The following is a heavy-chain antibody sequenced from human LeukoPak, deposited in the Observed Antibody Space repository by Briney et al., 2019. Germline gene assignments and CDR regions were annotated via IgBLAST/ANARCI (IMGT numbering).Heavy chain of an antibody. CDR1: GGTFSSYA. J-gene: IGHJ5*02. CDR3: ARDNYDILTGLAP. D-gene: IGHD3-9*01. CDR2: IIRIFGTA. V-gene: IGHV1-69*13. Sequence: PGASVKVSCKASGGTFSSYAISWVRQALGQGLXXXGGIIRIFGTANYAQKFQGRVTITADESTSTAYMELSSLRSEDTAVYYCARDNYDILTGLAPWGQGTLVTVSS.